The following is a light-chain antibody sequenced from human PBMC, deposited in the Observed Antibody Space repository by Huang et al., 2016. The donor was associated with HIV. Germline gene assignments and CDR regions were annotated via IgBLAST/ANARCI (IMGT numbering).Light chain of an antibody. CDR1: QSLVSNDGDIF. V-gene: IGKV2-30*01. CDR3: MQGTHWPGT. CDR2: LIS. Sequence: VVMTQFPLSLPVPLGQPASIFCKSIQSLVSNDGDIFVNWFQQRPGQSPRRLIYLISKRDAGVPERCSGRGAGSLAALRIDRVEAEDGAIYYCMQGTHWPGTFGQGTNLEI. J-gene: IGKJ1*01.